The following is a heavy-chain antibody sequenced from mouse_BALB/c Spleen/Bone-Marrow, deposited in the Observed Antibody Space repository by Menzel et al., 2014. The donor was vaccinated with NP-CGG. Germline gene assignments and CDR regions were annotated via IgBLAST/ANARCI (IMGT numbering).Heavy chain of an antibody. CDR2: IRNKANGYTT. J-gene: IGHJ2*01. D-gene: IGHD1-1*01. CDR3: ARDAGYFYGSSFDF. CDR1: GFTFTDYY. Sequence: EVQLVESGGGLVQPGGSLRLSCATSGFTFTDYYMSWVRQPPGKALEWLGFIRNKANGYTTEYSASVKGWFTISRDNSQSILYLQMNTLRAEDSATYYCARDAGYFYGSSFDFWGQGTTLTVSS. V-gene: IGHV7-3*02.